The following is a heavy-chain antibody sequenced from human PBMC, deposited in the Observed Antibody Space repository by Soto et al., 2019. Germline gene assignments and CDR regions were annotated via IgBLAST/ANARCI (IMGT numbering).Heavy chain of an antibody. J-gene: IGHJ6*02. D-gene: IGHD2-2*01. V-gene: IGHV1-69*06. CDR2: IIPIFGTA. CDR3: ARGMPGYCSSTSCPPYYYYGMDV. Sequence: SVKVSCKASGGTFSSYAISWVRQAPGQGLEWMGGIIPIFGTANYAQKFQGRVTITADKSTSTAYMELSSLRSEDTAVYYCARGMPGYCSSTSCPPYYYYGMDVWGQGTTVTVSS. CDR1: GGTFSSYA.